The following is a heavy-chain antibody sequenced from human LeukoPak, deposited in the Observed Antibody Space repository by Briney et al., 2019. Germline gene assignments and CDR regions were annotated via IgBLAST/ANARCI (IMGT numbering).Heavy chain of an antibody. CDR3: ARGDSHSSGSYWGYFDY. CDR2: ISWNSGSI. J-gene: IGHJ4*02. D-gene: IGHD1-26*01. CDR1: GFTFDDYA. Sequence: GGSLRLSCAASGFTFDDYAMHWVRQAPGKGLEWVSGISWNSGSIGYADSVKGRFTISRDNAKNSLYLQMNSLRAEDTAVYYCARGDSHSSGSYWGYFDYWGQGTLVTVSS. V-gene: IGHV3-9*01.